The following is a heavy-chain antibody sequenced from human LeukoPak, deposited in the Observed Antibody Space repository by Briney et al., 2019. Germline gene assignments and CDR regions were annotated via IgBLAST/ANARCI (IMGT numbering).Heavy chain of an antibody. CDR1: GFTSSSYA. J-gene: IGHJ4*02. Sequence: GGSLRLSCAASGFTSSSYAMSWVRQAPGKGLEWVSAISGSGGSTYYADSVKGRFTISRDNSKNTLYLQMNSLRAEDTAVYYCAKAGGWTTHPPLFDYWGQGTLVTVSS. V-gene: IGHV3-23*01. D-gene: IGHD3/OR15-3a*01. CDR2: ISGSGGST. CDR3: AKAGGWTTHPPLFDY.